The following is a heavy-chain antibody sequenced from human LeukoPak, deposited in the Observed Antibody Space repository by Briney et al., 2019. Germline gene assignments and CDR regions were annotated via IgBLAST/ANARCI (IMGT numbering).Heavy chain of an antibody. J-gene: IGHJ4*02. CDR1: GGSISSYY. V-gene: IGHV4-59*08. Sequence: ASETLSLTCTVSGGSISSYYWSWIRQPPGKGLEWIGYIYYSGSTNYNPSLKSRVTISVDTSKNQFSLKLSSVTAADTAVYYCARHGKAGWRWLQFNYWGQGTLVTVSS. CDR2: IYYSGST. D-gene: IGHD5-24*01. CDR3: ARHGKAGWRWLQFNY.